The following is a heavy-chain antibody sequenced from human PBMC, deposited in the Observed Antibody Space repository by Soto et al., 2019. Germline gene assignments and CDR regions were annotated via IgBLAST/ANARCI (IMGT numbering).Heavy chain of an antibody. J-gene: IGHJ4*02. CDR3: ARDSSHGYFAY. CDR2: IYYSGST. V-gene: IGHV4-31*03. CDR1: GGSISSGGYY. Sequence: SETLSLTCTVSGGSISSGGYYWSWIRQHPGKGLEWIGYIYYSGSTYYNPSLKSRVTISVDTSKNQFSLKLSSVTAADTAVYYCARDSSHGYFAYWGQGTLVTVSS.